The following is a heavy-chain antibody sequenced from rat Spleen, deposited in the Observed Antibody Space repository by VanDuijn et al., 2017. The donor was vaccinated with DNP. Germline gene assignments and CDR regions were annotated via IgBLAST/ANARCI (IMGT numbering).Heavy chain of an antibody. V-gene: IGHV5-31*01. Sequence: EVQLVETGGGLVQPGRSLKLSCVASGFTFSNYWMFWIRQAPGKGLEWVASITSSGGSTYYPDSVKGRFTISRDNAKNTLSLQMNSLRSEDTATYYCARVNNNLYYGMDAWGQGTSVTVSS. D-gene: IGHD1-10*01. J-gene: IGHJ4*01. CDR2: ITSSGGST. CDR3: ARVNNNLYYGMDA. CDR1: GFTFSNYW.